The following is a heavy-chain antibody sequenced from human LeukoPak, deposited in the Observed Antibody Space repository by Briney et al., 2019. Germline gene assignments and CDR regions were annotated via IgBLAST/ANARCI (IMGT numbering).Heavy chain of an antibody. CDR2: ITSDGSVT. Sequence: GGSLRLSCTASGFTFSTYSMHWVRQAPGKGLVWVSRITSDGSVTTYADSVKGRFTISRDNSKNSLFLQMNSLRAEDTAFYYCARVLGYGSSYVDYWGQGTLVTVSS. CDR1: GFTFSTYS. CDR3: ARVLGYGSSYVDY. J-gene: IGHJ4*02. V-gene: IGHV3-74*01. D-gene: IGHD6-6*01.